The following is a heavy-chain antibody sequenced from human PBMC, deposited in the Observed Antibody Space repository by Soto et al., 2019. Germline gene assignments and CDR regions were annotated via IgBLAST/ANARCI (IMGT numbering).Heavy chain of an antibody. CDR3: AREVGSRRLDY. CDR2: MNANSGNT. CDR1: GYTFTSYD. Sequence: QVQLVQSGAEVKKPGASVKVSCKASGYTFTSYDINWVRQATGQGLEWMGWMNANSGNTGYAQKFQGRVTMTRNTSKSTADIELSSLRSEDTAVYYGAREVGSRRLDYCGQGTLVTVSS. V-gene: IGHV1-8*01. J-gene: IGHJ4*02. D-gene: IGHD1-26*01.